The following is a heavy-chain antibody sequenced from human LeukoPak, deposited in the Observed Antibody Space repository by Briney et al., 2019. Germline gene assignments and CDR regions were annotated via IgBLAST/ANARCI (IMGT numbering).Heavy chain of an antibody. V-gene: IGHV4-59*12. Sequence: SETLSLTCTVSGGSISSYYWSWIRQPPGKGLEWIGYIYYSGSTNYNPSLKSRVTISVDKSKNQFSLKLSSVTAADTAVYYCARDYDPGMDVWGKGTAVTVSS. CDR1: GGSISSYY. CDR2: IYYSGST. J-gene: IGHJ6*04. D-gene: IGHD3-3*01. CDR3: ARDYDPGMDV.